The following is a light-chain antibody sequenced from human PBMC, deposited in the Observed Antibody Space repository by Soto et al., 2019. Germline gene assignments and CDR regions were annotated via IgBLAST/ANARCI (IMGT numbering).Light chain of an antibody. J-gene: IGLJ2*01. CDR3: SSYAGSKVV. CDR2: EVS. Sequence: QSALTQPPSASGSPGQSVTISCTGTSSDVGGYNYVSWYQQHPGKAPKLMIYEVSKRPSGVPDRFSGSKSGNTASLTVSGLQAEDEAHYYCSSYAGSKVVFGGGTKLTVL. V-gene: IGLV2-8*01. CDR1: SSDVGGYNY.